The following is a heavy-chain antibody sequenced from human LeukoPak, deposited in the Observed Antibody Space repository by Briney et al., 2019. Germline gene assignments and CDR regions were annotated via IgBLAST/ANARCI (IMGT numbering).Heavy chain of an antibody. V-gene: IGHV4-34*01. J-gene: IGHJ3*02. D-gene: IGHD3-16*01. CDR3: ARVGDIGAFDI. CDR1: GGSFSGYY. CDR2: INHSGST. Sequence: PSETLSLTCAVYGGSFSGYYWSWIRQPPGKGLEWIGEINHSGSTNYNPSLKSRVTISVDTSKNQFSLKLGSVTAADTAVYYCARVGDIGAFDIWGQGTMVTVSS.